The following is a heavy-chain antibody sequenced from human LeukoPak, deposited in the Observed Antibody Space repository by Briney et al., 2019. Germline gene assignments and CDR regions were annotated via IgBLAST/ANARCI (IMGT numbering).Heavy chain of an antibody. CDR3: ARGRTGYHLLPTKKDYSYYYVDV. Sequence: SETLSLTCTVSGGSISSYYWSWIRQPPGKGLEWIGYIYYSGSTNYNPSLKSRVTLSLDTSKNQFSLKLSSVTAADTAVYYCARGRTGYHLLPTKKDYSYYYVDVWDKGTTVTVSS. CDR2: IYYSGST. J-gene: IGHJ6*03. D-gene: IGHD2-2*01. CDR1: GGSISSYY. V-gene: IGHV4-59*12.